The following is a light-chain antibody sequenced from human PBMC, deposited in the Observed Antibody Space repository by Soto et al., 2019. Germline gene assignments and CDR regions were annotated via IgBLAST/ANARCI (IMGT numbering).Light chain of an antibody. V-gene: IGKV3-11*01. Sequence: EIVLTQSPATLSLSPGERATLSCRASQSVSSYLAWYQQKPGQAPRLLIYAASNRATGIPARFSGSGSGKDFTLTISSLEPEDFAVYYCQQRSNWPPYTFGQGTKLEIK. J-gene: IGKJ2*01. CDR1: QSVSSY. CDR2: AAS. CDR3: QQRSNWPPYT.